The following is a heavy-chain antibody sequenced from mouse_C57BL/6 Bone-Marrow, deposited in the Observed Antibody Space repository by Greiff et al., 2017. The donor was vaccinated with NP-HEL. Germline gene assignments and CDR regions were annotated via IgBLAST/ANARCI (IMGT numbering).Heavy chain of an antibody. CDR3: ARPYSNFYYAMDY. J-gene: IGHJ4*01. D-gene: IGHD2-5*01. Sequence: EVQLVESGGGLVKPGGSLKLSCAASGFTFSDYGMHWVRQAPEKGLEWLAYISSGSSTIYYADTVKGRFTISRDNAKNTLFLQMTSLRSEDTAMYYCARPYSNFYYAMDYWGQGTSVTVSS. V-gene: IGHV5-17*01. CDR2: ISSGSSTI. CDR1: GFTFSDYG.